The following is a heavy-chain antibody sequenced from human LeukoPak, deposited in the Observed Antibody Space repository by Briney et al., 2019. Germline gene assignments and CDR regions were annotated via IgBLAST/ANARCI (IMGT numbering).Heavy chain of an antibody. J-gene: IGHJ6*02. Sequence: GGSLRLSCAASGFTFSSYAMHWVRQAPGKGLEWVAVISYDGSNKYYADSVKGRFTISRDNSKNTLYLQMNSLRAEDTAVYYCARGGRTTWHGMDVWGQGTTVTVSS. CDR2: ISYDGSNK. CDR1: GFTFSSYA. CDR3: ARGGRTTWHGMDV. V-gene: IGHV3-30-3*01. D-gene: IGHD4-17*01.